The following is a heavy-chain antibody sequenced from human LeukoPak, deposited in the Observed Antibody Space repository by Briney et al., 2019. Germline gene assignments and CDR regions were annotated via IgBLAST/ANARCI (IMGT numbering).Heavy chain of an antibody. CDR1: GYTFTSYD. J-gene: IGHJ5*02. CDR3: ARDSGSSSWYKISWFDP. V-gene: IGHV1-8*03. D-gene: IGHD6-13*01. CDR2: MNPNSGNT. Sequence: ASVKVSCKASGYTFTSYDINWVRQATGQGLEWMGWMNPNSGNTGYAQKFQGRVTITRNTSISTAYMELSSLRSEDTAVYYCARDSGSSSWYKISWFDPWGQGTLVTVSS.